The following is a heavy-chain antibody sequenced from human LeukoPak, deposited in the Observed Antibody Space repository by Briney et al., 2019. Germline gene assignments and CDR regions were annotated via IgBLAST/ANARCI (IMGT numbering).Heavy chain of an antibody. V-gene: IGHV3-11*04. CDR2: ISSSGSTI. CDR1: GFTFSDYY. D-gene: IGHD2-8*01. CDR3: ARAYANGAFDI. J-gene: IGHJ3*02. Sequence: GGSLRLSCAASGFTFSDYYMSWIRQAPGKGLEWLSYISSSGSTIYYADSVKGRFTISRDNAKNSLYLQMNSLRAEDTAVYYCARAYANGAFDIWGQGTMVTVSS.